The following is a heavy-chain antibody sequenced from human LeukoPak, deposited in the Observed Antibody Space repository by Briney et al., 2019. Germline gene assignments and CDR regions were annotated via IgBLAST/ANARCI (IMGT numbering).Heavy chain of an antibody. D-gene: IGHD6-19*01. V-gene: IGHV4-34*01. CDR1: GGSFSGYY. J-gene: IGHJ4*02. CDR2: INHGGST. CDR3: ACREARTIAVATYYFDY. Sequence: SETLSLTCTVYGGSFSGYYWSRIRQPPGKGLEWIGEINHGGSTNYNPSLKSRVTISVDTSKNQFSLKLSSVTAADTAVYYGACREARTIAVATYYFDYWGQGTRVTVSS.